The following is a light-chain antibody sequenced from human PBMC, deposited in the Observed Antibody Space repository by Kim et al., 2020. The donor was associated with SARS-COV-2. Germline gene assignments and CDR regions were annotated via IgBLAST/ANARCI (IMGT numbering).Light chain of an antibody. Sequence: ELTQPPSASGTPGQRVTISCSGSSANIGSNTVNWYQQLPGTAPKLLIYSNDRRPSGVRDRFSGSKSGTSASLAISGLQSEDDAYYYCAAWDDSLNGPVFGGGTKVTVL. CDR2: SND. V-gene: IGLV1-44*01. CDR1: SANIGSNT. J-gene: IGLJ3*02. CDR3: AAWDDSLNGPV.